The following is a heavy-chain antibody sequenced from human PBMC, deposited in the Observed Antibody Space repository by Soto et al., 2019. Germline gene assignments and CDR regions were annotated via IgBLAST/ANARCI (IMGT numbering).Heavy chain of an antibody. D-gene: IGHD3-10*01. CDR3: AKDRKDSGTRGIDY. J-gene: IGHJ4*02. V-gene: IGHV3-30*18. Sequence: PGGSLRLSCAASGFTFSSYGMHWVRQAPGKGLEWAAVISYDGSNKYYADSVKGRFTISRDNSKNTLYLQMNSLRAEDTAVYYCAKDRKDSGTRGIDYWGQGTLVTVSS. CDR1: GFTFSSYG. CDR2: ISYDGSNK.